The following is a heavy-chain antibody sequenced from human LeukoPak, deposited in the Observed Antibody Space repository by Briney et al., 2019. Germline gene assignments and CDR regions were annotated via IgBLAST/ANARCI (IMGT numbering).Heavy chain of an antibody. D-gene: IGHD6-19*01. CDR1: GGSISSYY. Sequence: SETLSLTCTVSGGSISSYYWTWIRQPPGKGLEWIGYIYYTGNTNYNPSLKSRVTISVDTSKSQFSLKLSSVTAADTAVYYCARASYSSGWLPFDYWGQGTLVTVSS. V-gene: IGHV4-59*01. J-gene: IGHJ4*02. CDR3: ARASYSSGWLPFDY. CDR2: IYYTGNT.